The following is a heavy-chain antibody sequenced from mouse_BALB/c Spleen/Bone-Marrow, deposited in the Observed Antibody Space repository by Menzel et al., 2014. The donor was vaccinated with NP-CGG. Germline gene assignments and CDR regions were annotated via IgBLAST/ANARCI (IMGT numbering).Heavy chain of an antibody. CDR3: AREGSTMITTAFAY. CDR1: GFSLTSYG. D-gene: IGHD2-4*01. J-gene: IGHJ3*01. V-gene: IGHV2-9*02. Sequence: VMLVESGPGLVAPSQSLSITCTVSGFSLTSYGVHWVRQPPGEGLEWLGVIWAGGSTNYNSALMSRLSISKDNSKSQVFLKMNSLQTDDTAMYYCAREGSTMITTAFAYWGQGTLVTVSA. CDR2: IWAGGST.